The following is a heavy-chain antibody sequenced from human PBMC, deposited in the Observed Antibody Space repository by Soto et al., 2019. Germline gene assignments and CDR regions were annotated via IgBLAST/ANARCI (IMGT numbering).Heavy chain of an antibody. D-gene: IGHD2-15*01. CDR1: GYIFTAYS. CDR2: VNPSGGST. CDR3: AREENCSDGICYSEYFQR. V-gene: IGHV1-46*01. J-gene: IGHJ1*01. Sequence: ASVKVSFQASGYIFTAYSMHWVRQAPGQGLEWMGVVNPSGGSTNYAQKFQGRITMTRDTSTSTVYMDLSSLTSEDTAVYYCAREENCSDGICYSEYFQRWGQGTLVTVSS.